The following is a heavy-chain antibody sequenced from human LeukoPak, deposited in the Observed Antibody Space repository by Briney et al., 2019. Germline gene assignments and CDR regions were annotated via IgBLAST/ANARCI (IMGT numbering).Heavy chain of an antibody. J-gene: IGHJ6*02. CDR2: MNPNSGNT. V-gene: IGHV1-8*01. CDR3: ARDFPYYDILTGYRNYYYGMDV. Sequence: GASVKVSCKASGYTFTSYDINWVRQATGRGLEWMGWMNPNSGNTGYAQKFQGRVTMTRNTSISTAYMELSSLRSEDTAVYYCARDFPYYDILTGYRNYYYGMDVWGQGTTVTVSS. D-gene: IGHD3-9*01. CDR1: GYTFTSYD.